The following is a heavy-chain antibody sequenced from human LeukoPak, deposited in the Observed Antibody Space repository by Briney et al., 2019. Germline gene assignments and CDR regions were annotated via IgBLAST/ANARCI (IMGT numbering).Heavy chain of an antibody. CDR2: IIPILGTP. D-gene: IGHD5-24*01. J-gene: IGHJ4*02. CDR3: ASGGMVTNPWGQYQFDY. Sequence: SVKVSCKASGGTFSSLVISWVRQAPGQGLEWMGRIIPILGTPNYAQKFQGRVTITADKSTSTVSMELSSLRFEDTAVYYCASGGMVTNPWGQYQFDYWGQGTLVTVSS. V-gene: IGHV1-69*04. CDR1: GGTFSSLV.